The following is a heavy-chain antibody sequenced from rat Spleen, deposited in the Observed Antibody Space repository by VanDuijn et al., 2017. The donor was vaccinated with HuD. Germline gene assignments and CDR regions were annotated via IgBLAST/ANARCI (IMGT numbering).Heavy chain of an antibody. CDR1: GLTFSDYD. D-gene: IGHD1-2*01. J-gene: IGHJ2*01. Sequence: EVQLVESGGGLVQAGRSMKVSCAASGLTFSDYDMAWVLQAPTKGLEWVASISDDGGSTYYRDSVKGRFTISRDNAKSTLYLQMESLRSEDTATYYCAKDMSQTIAARSYWYFDYWGQGVMVTVSS. CDR3: AKDMSQTIAARSYWYFDY. CDR2: ISDDGGST. V-gene: IGHV5-20*01.